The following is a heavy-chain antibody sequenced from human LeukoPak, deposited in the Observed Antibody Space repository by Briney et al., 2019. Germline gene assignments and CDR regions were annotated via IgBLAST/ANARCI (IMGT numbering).Heavy chain of an antibody. CDR1: GGSISSYY. D-gene: IGHD2-21*01. CDR3: ARMGDGLYYFDY. Sequence: KTSETLSLTCTVSGGSISSYYWSWIRQPPGKGLEWIGYIYYSGSTNYNPSLKSRVTISVDTSKNQFSLKLSSVTAADTAVYYCARMGDGLYYFDYWGQGTLVTVSS. J-gene: IGHJ4*02. V-gene: IGHV4-59*01. CDR2: IYYSGST.